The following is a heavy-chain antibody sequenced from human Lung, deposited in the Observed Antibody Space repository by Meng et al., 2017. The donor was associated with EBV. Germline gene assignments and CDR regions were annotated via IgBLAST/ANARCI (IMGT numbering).Heavy chain of an antibody. CDR3: ARGATSVFDL. J-gene: IGHJ2*01. CDR2: TYYRSKWYN. CDR1: GDSVSNSRAA. Sequence: LQLSCPELVKPSQTLPRPWSCSGDSVSNSRAAWTCIRQSPSRGLEWLGRTYYRSKWYNDYAVFVKSRITINPDTSKNQFSLQLNSVTPEDTAVYYCARGATSVFDLWGRGTLVTVSS. V-gene: IGHV6-1*01.